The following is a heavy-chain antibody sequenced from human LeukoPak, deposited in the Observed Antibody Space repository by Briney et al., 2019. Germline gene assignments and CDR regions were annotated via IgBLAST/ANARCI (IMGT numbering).Heavy chain of an antibody. Sequence: ASVKVSCKASGYTFTSYGISWVRQAPGQGLEWMGWISAYNGNTNYAQKLQGRVTMTTDTSTSTAYMELRSLRSDDTAVYYCARMRPALLAAAGTGFDHWGQGTLVTVSS. CDR2: ISAYNGNT. J-gene: IGHJ4*02. CDR1: GYTFTSYG. CDR3: ARMRPALLAAAGTGFDH. D-gene: IGHD6-13*01. V-gene: IGHV1-18*01.